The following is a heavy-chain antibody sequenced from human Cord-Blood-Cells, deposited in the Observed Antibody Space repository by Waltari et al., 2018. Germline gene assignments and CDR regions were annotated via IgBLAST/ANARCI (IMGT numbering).Heavy chain of an antibody. J-gene: IGHJ4*02. CDR1: GGSFSGYY. V-gene: IGHV4-34*01. Sequence: QVQLQQWGAGLLKPSETLSLTCAVYGGSFSGYYWSWIRQPPGKGLEWIGEINHRGSTNYSPALTRRGTRAVDTSKNQFALKLSAVTAAEAAVYYCARLRPVYSIDYWGQGTLVTVSS. CDR2: INHRGST. D-gene: IGHD5-18*01. CDR3: ARLRPVYSIDY.